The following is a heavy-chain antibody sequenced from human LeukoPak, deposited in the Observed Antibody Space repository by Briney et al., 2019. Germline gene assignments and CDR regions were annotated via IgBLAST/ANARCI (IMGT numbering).Heavy chain of an antibody. V-gene: IGHV4-39*07. Sequence: SETLSLTCTVSGDSISTSNSYWGWIRQPPGKGLEWIGSIYYSGNTYYNASLKSRVTISVDTSKNQFSLKLSSVTAADTAVYYCARDSGYGAIDYWGQGTLVTVSS. J-gene: IGHJ4*02. CDR3: ARDSGYGAIDY. CDR2: IYYSGNT. CDR1: GDSISTSNSY. D-gene: IGHD5-12*01.